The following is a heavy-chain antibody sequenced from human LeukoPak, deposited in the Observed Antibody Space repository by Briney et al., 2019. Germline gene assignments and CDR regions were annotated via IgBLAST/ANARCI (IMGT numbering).Heavy chain of an antibody. CDR2: IYYSGST. J-gene: IGHJ4*02. D-gene: IGHD6-13*01. CDR1: GGSISSSSYY. Sequence: PSETLSLTCTVSGGSISSSSYYWGWIRQPPGKGLEWIGSIYYSGSTYYNPSLKSRVTISVDTSKNQFSLKLSSVTAADTAVYYCARFSSSSSYFDYWGQGALATVSS. CDR3: ARFSSSSSYFDY. V-gene: IGHV4-39*01.